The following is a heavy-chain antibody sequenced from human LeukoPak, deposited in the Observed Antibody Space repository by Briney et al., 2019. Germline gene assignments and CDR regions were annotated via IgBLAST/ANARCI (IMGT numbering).Heavy chain of an antibody. J-gene: IGHJ4*02. CDR1: GYTFTSYG. CDR3: ASTHLVVVAATPTVQTFDY. D-gene: IGHD2-15*01. Sequence: GASVKVSCKASGYTFTSYGISWVRQAPGQGLEWMGGIIPIFGTANYAQKFQGRVTITTDESTSTAYMELSSLRSEDTAVYYCASTHLVVVAATPTVQTFDYWGQGTLVTVSS. CDR2: IIPIFGTA. V-gene: IGHV1-69*05.